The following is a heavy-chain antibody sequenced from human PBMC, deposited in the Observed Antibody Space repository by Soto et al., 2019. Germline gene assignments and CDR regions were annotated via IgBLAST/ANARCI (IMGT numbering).Heavy chain of an antibody. D-gene: IGHD2-21*01. V-gene: IGHV4-61*01. Sequence: QVQLQESGPGLVKPSETLSLTCTVHGGSVNIGTYSWSWIRQPPGKGLEWIGFIHYSWSTNYNPSLKSRVTMSVDTSKNQFSLKLTSVNAADTAVYYCTRGGDAYQNGHWGQGTLVTVSS. CDR3: TRGGDAYQNGH. J-gene: IGHJ4*02. CDR2: IHYSWST. CDR1: GGSVNIGTYS.